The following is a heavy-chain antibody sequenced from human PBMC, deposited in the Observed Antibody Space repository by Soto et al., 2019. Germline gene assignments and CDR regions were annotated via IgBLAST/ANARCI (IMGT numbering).Heavy chain of an antibody. Sequence: PSETLSLTCTVSGGSVSSGSYYWSWIRQPPGKGLEWIGYIYYSGSTNYNPSLKSRVTISVDTSKNQFSLKLSSVTAADTAVYYRARESEGYYDSSGLAYWGQGTLVTVSS. CDR1: GGSVSSGSYY. D-gene: IGHD3-22*01. V-gene: IGHV4-61*01. CDR3: ARESEGYYDSSGLAY. CDR2: IYYSGST. J-gene: IGHJ4*02.